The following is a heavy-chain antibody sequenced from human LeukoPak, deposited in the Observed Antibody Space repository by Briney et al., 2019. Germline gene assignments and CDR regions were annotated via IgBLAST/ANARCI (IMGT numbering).Heavy chain of an antibody. J-gene: IGHJ6*03. D-gene: IGHD3-22*01. Sequence: SPSQTLSLTCTASGGSISSKSYYWSWIRQPAGKGLEWIGRIYTSGSTNYNPSLKSRVTMSVDTSKNQFSLKLSSVTAADTAVYYCARDHYYDSSGYYWSGSYYYYMDVWGKGTTVTISS. CDR2: IYTSGST. CDR3: ARDHYYDSSGYYWSGSYYYYMDV. V-gene: IGHV4-61*02. CDR1: GGSISSKSYY.